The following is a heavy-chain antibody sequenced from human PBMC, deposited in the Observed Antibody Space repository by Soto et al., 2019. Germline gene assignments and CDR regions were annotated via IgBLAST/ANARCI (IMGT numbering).Heavy chain of an antibody. Sequence: QVQLVESGGGLVKPGGSLRLSYAASGLTFSDYYMNWIRQAPGQGLEWVSYISGSGNTICYADSVKGRFTISRDNAKNSLFLQMNSLRVEDTAVYYCARDRYSLGYWGQGTLVTVSS. D-gene: IGHD6-13*01. CDR3: ARDRYSLGY. CDR2: ISGSGNTI. J-gene: IGHJ4*02. CDR1: GLTFSDYY. V-gene: IGHV3-11*01.